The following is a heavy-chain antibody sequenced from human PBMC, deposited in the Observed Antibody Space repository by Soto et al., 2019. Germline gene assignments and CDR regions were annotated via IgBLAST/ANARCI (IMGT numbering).Heavy chain of an antibody. D-gene: IGHD2-2*03. CDR1: GYSFGMFW. J-gene: IGHJ5*02. CDR3: VRHAFTMDRGPFDP. V-gene: IGHV5-51*01. Sequence: PGEALKLSCKGSGYSFGMFWIGLVRQSSGKGLEYMGIIYPGDSDTKYNPSFQGQVTMSVDKSINTAYLQWRSLKASDTAIYSCVRHAFTMDRGPFDPWGQGTQVTVSS. CDR2: IYPGDSDT.